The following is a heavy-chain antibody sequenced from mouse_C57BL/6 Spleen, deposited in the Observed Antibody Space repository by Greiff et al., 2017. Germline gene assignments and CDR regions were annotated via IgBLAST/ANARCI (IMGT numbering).Heavy chain of an antibody. D-gene: IGHD2-4*01. Sequence: EVKLEESGGGLVQPGGSMKLSCAASGFTFSDAWMDWVRQSPEKGLEWVAEIRNKANNHATYYAESVKGRFTISRDDSKSRVYLQMNSLRAEDTGIYYCTRPSMITTRAMDYWGQGTSVTVSS. CDR3: TRPSMITTRAMDY. V-gene: IGHV6-6*01. CDR2: IRNKANNHAT. CDR1: GFTFSDAW. J-gene: IGHJ4*01.